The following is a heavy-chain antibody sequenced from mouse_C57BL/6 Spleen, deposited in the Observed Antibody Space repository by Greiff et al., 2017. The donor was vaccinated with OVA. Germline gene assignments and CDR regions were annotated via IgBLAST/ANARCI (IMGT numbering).Heavy chain of an antibody. CDR2: IRNKANNHAT. D-gene: IGHD1-1*01. J-gene: IGHJ1*03. Sequence: EVHLVESGGGLVQPGGSMKLSCAASGFTFSDAWMDWVRQSPEKGLEWVAEIRNKANNHATYYAESVKGRFTISRDDSKSSVYLQMNSLRAEDTGIYYCASPHYGSSNSYWYFDVWGTGTTVTVSS. V-gene: IGHV6-6*01. CDR1: GFTFSDAW. CDR3: ASPHYGSSNSYWYFDV.